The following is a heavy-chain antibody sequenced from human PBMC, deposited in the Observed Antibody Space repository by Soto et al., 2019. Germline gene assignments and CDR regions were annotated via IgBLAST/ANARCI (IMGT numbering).Heavy chain of an antibody. CDR3: AAPGGYYDSSGYYYYGMDV. CDR1: GFTFTSSA. Sequence: QMQLVQSGPEVKKPGTSVKVSCKASGFTFTSSAVQWVRQARGQRLEWIGWIVVGSGNTNYAQKFQERVTITRDMSTSTAYMELSSLRSEDTAVYYCAAPGGYYDSSGYYYYGMDVWGQGTTVTVSS. D-gene: IGHD3-22*01. J-gene: IGHJ6*02. V-gene: IGHV1-58*01. CDR2: IVVGSGNT.